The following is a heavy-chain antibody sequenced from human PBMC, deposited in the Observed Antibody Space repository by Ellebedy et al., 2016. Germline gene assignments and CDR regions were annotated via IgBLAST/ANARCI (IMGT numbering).Heavy chain of an antibody. CDR1: GLTFSSYW. CDR3: ARGLGYSVS. Sequence: GESLKISXAASGLTFSSYWMSWVRQAPGKGLEWVANIKQDGSEKYYVDSVKGRFTISRDNAKNSLYLQMNSLRAEDTAVYYCARGLGYSVSWGQGTLVTVSS. CDR2: IKQDGSEK. D-gene: IGHD6-13*01. V-gene: IGHV3-7*01. J-gene: IGHJ4*02.